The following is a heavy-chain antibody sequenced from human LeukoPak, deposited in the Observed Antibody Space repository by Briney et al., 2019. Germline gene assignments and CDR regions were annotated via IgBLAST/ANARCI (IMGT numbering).Heavy chain of an antibody. Sequence: KPGGSLRLSCAASGFPFSRYSMNCVRQAPGEGLECVSSISSSSSYIYYADSVKGRFTISRDNAKNSLYLQMNSLRAEDTAVYYCARVRVLAARPGGMDVWGQGTTVTVSS. V-gene: IGHV3-21*01. J-gene: IGHJ6*02. CDR1: GFPFSRYS. CDR2: ISSSSSYI. D-gene: IGHD6-6*01. CDR3: ARVRVLAARPGGMDV.